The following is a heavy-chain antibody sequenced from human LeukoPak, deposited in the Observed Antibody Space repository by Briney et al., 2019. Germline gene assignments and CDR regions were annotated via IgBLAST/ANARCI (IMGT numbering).Heavy chain of an antibody. D-gene: IGHD3-3*02. CDR2: IKQDGSEK. Sequence: GGSLRLSCAASGFTFSSYWMRWVRQAPGKGLEWVANIKQDGSEKYYVDSVKGHFTISRDNSKNTLYLQMNSLRAEDTAVYYCATHSSLDPNYYYYMDVWGKGTTVTVSS. CDR1: GFTFSSYW. V-gene: IGHV3-7*03. J-gene: IGHJ6*03. CDR3: ATHSSLDPNYYYYMDV.